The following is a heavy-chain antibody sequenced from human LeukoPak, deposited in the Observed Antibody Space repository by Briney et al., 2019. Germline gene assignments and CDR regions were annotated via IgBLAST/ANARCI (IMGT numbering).Heavy chain of an antibody. V-gene: IGHV4-61*02. J-gene: IGHJ5*02. CDR2: IYTSGST. CDR1: GGSIRGGCYY. Sequence: SETLSLTCTVSGGSIRGGCYYWSWIRQPAGKGLEWIGRIYTSGSTNYNPSLKSRLTISIDTFKNQFSLKLSSVTAADTAVYYCARGGNYGDPIRSWGQGTLVTVSS. D-gene: IGHD4-17*01. CDR3: ARGGNYGDPIRS.